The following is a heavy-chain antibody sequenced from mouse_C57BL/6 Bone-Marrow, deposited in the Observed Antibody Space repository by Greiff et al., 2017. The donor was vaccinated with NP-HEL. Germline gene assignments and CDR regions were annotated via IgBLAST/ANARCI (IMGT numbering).Heavy chain of an antibody. V-gene: IGHV3-6*01. CDR2: ISYDGSN. Sequence: EVKLLESGPGLVKPSQSLSLTCSVTGYSITSGYYWNWIRQFPGNKLEWMGYISYDGSNNYNPSLKNRISITRDTSKNQFFLKLNSVTTEDTATYYCASTLFITTVVNYWYFDVWGTGTTVTVSS. D-gene: IGHD1-1*01. CDR1: GYSITSGYY. J-gene: IGHJ1*03. CDR3: ASTLFITTVVNYWYFDV.